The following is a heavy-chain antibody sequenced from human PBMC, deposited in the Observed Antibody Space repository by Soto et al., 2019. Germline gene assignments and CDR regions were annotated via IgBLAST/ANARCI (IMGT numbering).Heavy chain of an antibody. CDR2: INHSGST. D-gene: IGHD5-12*01. J-gene: IGHJ4*02. CDR1: GGSFIGYY. V-gene: IGHV4-34*01. CDR3: AGHSGYDLFDFDY. Sequence: SSETLSLTCAVYGGSFIGYYWSWIRQPPGKGLEWIGEINHSGSTNYNPSLKSRVTISVDTSKNQFSLKLSSVTAADTAVYYCAGHSGYDLFDFDYWGQGTLVTVSS.